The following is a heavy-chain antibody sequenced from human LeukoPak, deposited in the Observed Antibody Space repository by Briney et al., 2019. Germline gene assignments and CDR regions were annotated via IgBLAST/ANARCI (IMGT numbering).Heavy chain of an antibody. CDR2: LTSSAGTI. CDR3: ARVHHNTAMVDIDY. V-gene: IGHV3-48*03. D-gene: IGHD5-18*01. CDR1: GFTFSSYE. Sequence: GGSLRLSCAASGFTFSSYEMHWVPQAPGKGLEWISYLTSSAGTIYYADSVKGRFTISRDNANSSLYLQMNSLRVEDTAVYYCARVHHNTAMVDIDYWGQGTLVTVSS. J-gene: IGHJ4*02.